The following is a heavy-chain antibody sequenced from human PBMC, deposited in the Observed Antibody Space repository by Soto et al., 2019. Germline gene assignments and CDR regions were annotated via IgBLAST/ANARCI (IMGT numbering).Heavy chain of an antibody. CDR3: ARERVVWYFDY. Sequence: GASVKVSCKASGGTFSSYAISWVRQAPGQGLGWMGGIIPIFGTATYAQKFQGRVTITAYESTSTAYMELSSLRSGDTAVYYCARERVVWYFDYWGQGTLVTVSS. J-gene: IGHJ4*02. D-gene: IGHD3-16*01. CDR1: GGTFSSYA. V-gene: IGHV1-69*13. CDR2: IIPIFGTA.